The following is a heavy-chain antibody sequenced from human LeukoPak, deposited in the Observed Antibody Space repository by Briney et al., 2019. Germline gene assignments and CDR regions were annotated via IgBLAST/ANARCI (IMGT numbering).Heavy chain of an antibody. Sequence: PGGSLRLSCAASGFTFSTYSMNWVRQAPGKGLEWVSSISTSSTYIYYADSVKGRLTISRDNAKNSLYLQMNSLRAEDTAVYYCAASAPRDYWGQGTLVTVSS. CDR3: AASAPRDY. V-gene: IGHV3-21*01. CDR2: ISTSSTYI. J-gene: IGHJ4*02. CDR1: GFTFSTYS.